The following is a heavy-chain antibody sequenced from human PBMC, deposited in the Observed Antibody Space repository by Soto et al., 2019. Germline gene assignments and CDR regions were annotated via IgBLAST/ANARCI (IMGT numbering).Heavy chain of an antibody. CDR2: IKNKANSYTT. Sequence: EVQLVESGGGWVQPGGSLRLSCAASGFTFSAHYMDWVRQAPGKGLEWVGRIKNKANSYTTEYAASGEGRFTISREDSQNSLNLQMNSLKTEDTAVYYCARVSLVGPSGGRYFDYWGQVSQVAVSS. CDR3: ARVSLVGPSGGRYFDY. V-gene: IGHV3-72*01. D-gene: IGHD1-26*01. J-gene: IGHJ4*02. CDR1: GFTFSAHY.